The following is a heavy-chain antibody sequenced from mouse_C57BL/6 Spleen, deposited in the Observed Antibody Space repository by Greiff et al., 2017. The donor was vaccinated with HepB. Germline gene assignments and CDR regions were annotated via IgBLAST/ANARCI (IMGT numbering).Heavy chain of an antibody. CDR1: GYAFSSSW. CDR2: IYPGDGDT. D-gene: IGHD2-5*01. Sequence: ESGPELVKPGASVKISCKASGYAFSSSWMNWVKQRPGKGLEWIGRIYPGDGDTNYNGKFKGKATLTADKSSSTAYMQLSSLTSEDSAVYFCAKGYSRDAMDYWGQGTSVTVSS. J-gene: IGHJ4*01. V-gene: IGHV1-82*01. CDR3: AKGYSRDAMDY.